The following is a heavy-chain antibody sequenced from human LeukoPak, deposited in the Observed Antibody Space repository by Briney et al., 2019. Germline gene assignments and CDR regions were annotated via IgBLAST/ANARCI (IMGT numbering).Heavy chain of an antibody. CDR3: AREPDA. Sequence: PSETLSLTCTVSGDSISGSNYHWGWIRQPPGKGLEWLGTVHHTGRAFYNPSLRGRTTVSVDTSKNQFSLKLTSVTAADTAFYYCAREPDAWGQGTLVTVSS. CDR2: VHHTGRA. V-gene: IGHV4-39*07. CDR1: GDSISGSNYH. J-gene: IGHJ5*02.